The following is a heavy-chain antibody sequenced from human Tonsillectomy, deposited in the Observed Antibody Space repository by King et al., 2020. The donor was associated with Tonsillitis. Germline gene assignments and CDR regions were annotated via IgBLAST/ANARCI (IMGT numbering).Heavy chain of an antibody. CDR3: ARCRPYGDYCDF. V-gene: IGHV4-61*02. J-gene: IGHJ4*02. CDR2: IDPSGVS. Sequence: VQLQESGPGLVQPSQTLSLTCTVSGDSIRSHTHYWCWFRLPAGEGLEWIGRIDPSGVSTYNPSLKSRLTMSMDTSKSQFSLNLRSVSAGDTALYHCARCRPYGDYCDFWGQGILVTVSS. D-gene: IGHD4-17*01. CDR1: GDSIRSHTHY.